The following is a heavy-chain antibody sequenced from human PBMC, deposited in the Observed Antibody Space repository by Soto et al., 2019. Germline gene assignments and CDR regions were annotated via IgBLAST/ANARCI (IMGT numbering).Heavy chain of an antibody. CDR2: SYYSGST. CDR1: GGSISSSSYY. CDR3: ARHPSSGGSWSGYFDL. J-gene: IGHJ2*01. V-gene: IGHV4-39*01. D-gene: IGHD2-15*01. Sequence: QLQLQESGPGLVKPSETLSLTCTVSGGSISSSSYYWGWIRQPPGKGLEWIGSSYYSGSTYYNPSLKSRVTISVDTSKNQFSLKLSSVTAADTAVYYCARHPSSGGSWSGYFDLWGRGTLVTVSS.